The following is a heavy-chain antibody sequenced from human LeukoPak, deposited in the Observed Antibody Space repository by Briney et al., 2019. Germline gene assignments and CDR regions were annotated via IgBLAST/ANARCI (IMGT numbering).Heavy chain of an antibody. Sequence: GASVKVSCKASGYTFTGYYMHWVRQAPGQGLEWMGWINPNSGGTNYAQKFQGRVTMTRNTSISTAYMELSSLRSEDTAVYYCARVDREMATNFDYWGQGTLVTVSS. CDR2: INPNSGGT. J-gene: IGHJ4*02. D-gene: IGHD5-24*01. V-gene: IGHV1-2*02. CDR1: GYTFTGYY. CDR3: ARVDREMATNFDY.